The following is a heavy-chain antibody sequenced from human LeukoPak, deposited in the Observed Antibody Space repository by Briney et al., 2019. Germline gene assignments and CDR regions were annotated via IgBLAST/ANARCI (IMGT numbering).Heavy chain of an antibody. Sequence: PGGSLRLSCAASGFTFSDYYMSWIRQAPGKGLEWVSYISSSSSTIYYADSVKGRFTISRDNAKNSLYLQMNSLRAEDTAVYYCAKDGSPKYYDFWSGYTKYFQHWGQGTLVTVSS. J-gene: IGHJ1*01. D-gene: IGHD3-3*01. CDR2: ISSSSSTI. CDR3: AKDGSPKYYDFWSGYTKYFQH. V-gene: IGHV3-11*04. CDR1: GFTFSDYY.